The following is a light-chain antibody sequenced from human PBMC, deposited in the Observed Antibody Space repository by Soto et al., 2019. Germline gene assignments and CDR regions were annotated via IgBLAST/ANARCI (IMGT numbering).Light chain of an antibody. CDR2: GAS. J-gene: IGKJ1*01. V-gene: IGKV3-15*01. CDR3: QQYNNWPWT. CDR1: QSISDT. Sequence: EIVLTQSPGTLSLSPVERATLSCRASQSISDTLAWYKQKPGQAPRLLIYGASTRAPGFPARFSGSGSGTDFTLTISSLQSEDFAVYYCQQYNNWPWTFGQGTKVDI.